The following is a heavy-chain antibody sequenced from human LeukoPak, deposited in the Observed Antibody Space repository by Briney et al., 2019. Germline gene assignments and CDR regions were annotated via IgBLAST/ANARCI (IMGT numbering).Heavy chain of an antibody. CDR1: GYTFTSHY. CDR3: AREGGSTGYFQH. V-gene: IGHV1-46*01. CDR2: INPSGGST. J-gene: IGHJ1*01. Sequence: ASVKVSCKASGYTFTSHYMHWVRQAPGQGLEWMGIINPSGGSTSYAQKFQGRVTMTRDTSTSAVYMELSSLRSEDAAVYYCAREGGSTGYFQHWGQGTLVTVSS. D-gene: IGHD5/OR15-5a*01.